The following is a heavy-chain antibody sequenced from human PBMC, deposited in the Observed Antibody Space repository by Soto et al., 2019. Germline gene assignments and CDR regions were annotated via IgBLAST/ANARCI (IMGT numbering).Heavy chain of an antibody. CDR1: GYTFTSYA. V-gene: IGHV1-3*01. CDR3: ARDRSYSSSWYRHYYMDV. CDR2: INAGNGNT. D-gene: IGHD6-13*01. Sequence: GASVKVSCKASGYTFTSYAMHWVRQAPGQRLEWMGWINAGNGNTKYSQKFQGRVTITRDTSASTAYMELSSLRSEDTAVYYCARDRSYSSSWYRHYYMDVWGKGTTVTSP. J-gene: IGHJ6*03.